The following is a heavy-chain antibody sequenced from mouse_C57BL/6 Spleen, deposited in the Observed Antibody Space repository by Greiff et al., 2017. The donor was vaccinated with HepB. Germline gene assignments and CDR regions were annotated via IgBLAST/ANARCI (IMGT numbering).Heavy chain of an antibody. CDR2: IYPGDGDT. V-gene: IGHV1-80*01. Sequence: VKLQESGAELVKPGASVKISCKASGYAFSSYWMNWVKQRPGKGLEWIGQIYPGDGDTNYNGKFKGKATLTADKSSSTAYMQLSSLTSEDSAVYFCAKIYYGNYVDAMDYWGQGTSVTVSS. CDR3: AKIYYGNYVDAMDY. D-gene: IGHD2-1*01. J-gene: IGHJ4*01. CDR1: GYAFSSYW.